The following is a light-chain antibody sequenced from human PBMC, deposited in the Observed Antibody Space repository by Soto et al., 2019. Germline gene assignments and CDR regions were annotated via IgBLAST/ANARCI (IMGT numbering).Light chain of an antibody. CDR3: QQYNNWPPWT. CDR2: GAS. V-gene: IGKV3-15*01. J-gene: IGKJ1*01. Sequence: EIVMTQSPATLSVSPGERATLSCRASQSVSSNLAWYQQKPGQAPRLLIYGASTRATGIPARFNGSGSGTEFPRNISSLQAEDFAVYYCQQYNNWPPWTFGQGTKVEIK. CDR1: QSVSSN.